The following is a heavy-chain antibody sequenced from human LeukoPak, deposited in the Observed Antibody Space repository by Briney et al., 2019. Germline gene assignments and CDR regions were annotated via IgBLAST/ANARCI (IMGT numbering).Heavy chain of an antibody. CDR3: AREGKRITMIVVSEIDAFDI. D-gene: IGHD3-22*01. CDR2: IKQDGSEK. V-gene: IGHV3-7*01. Sequence: GGSLRLSCAASGFTFSSYWMSWVRQAPGKGLEWVANIKQDGSEKYYVDSVKGRFTISRDNAKNSLYLQMNSLRAEDTAVYYCAREGKRITMIVVSEIDAFDIWGQGTMVTVSS. CDR1: GFTFSSYW. J-gene: IGHJ3*02.